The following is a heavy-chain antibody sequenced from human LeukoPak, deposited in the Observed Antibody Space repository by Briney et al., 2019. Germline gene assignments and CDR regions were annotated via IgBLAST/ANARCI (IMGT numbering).Heavy chain of an antibody. V-gene: IGHV3-30*03. J-gene: IGHJ4*02. CDR1: GGSLSTDN. D-gene: IGHD1/OR15-1a*01. Sequence: TLSLTCAVSGGSLSTDNWWTWVRQAPGKGLEWVAVISYDGSNKYYADSVKGRFTISRDNSKNTLYLQMNSLRDEDTALYYCARDLTTSDNWGQGTLVTVSS. CDR3: ARDLTTSDN. CDR2: ISYDGSNK.